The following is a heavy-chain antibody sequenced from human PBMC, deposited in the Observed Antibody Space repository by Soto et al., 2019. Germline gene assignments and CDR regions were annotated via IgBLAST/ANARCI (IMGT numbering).Heavy chain of an antibody. D-gene: IGHD6-13*01. V-gene: IGHV4-61*01. CDR2: IYYSGST. CDR1: GGSVSSGSYY. J-gene: IGHJ6*02. CDR3: ARAPAAAGTAHYYYYGMDV. Sequence: SETLSLTCTVSGGSVSSGSYYWSWIRQPPGKGLEWIGYIYYSGSTNYNPSLKSRVTISVDTSKNQFSLKLSSVTAADTAVYYCARAPAAAGTAHYYYYGMDVWGQGTTVTVSS.